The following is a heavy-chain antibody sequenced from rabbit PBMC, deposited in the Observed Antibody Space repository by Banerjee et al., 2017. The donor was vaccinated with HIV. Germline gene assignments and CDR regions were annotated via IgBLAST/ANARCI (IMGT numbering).Heavy chain of an antibody. CDR3: VRVWYASSSGYYMPTRLDL. J-gene: IGHJ3*01. CDR1: GFDFSSYG. V-gene: IGHV1S47*01. D-gene: IGHD1-1*01. CDR2: IDPVFGST. Sequence: QEQLVESGGGLVQPGGSLKLSCKASGFDFSSYGVSWVRQAPGTGLEWIGYIDPVFGSTYYASWVNGRFTISSHNAQNTLYLQLNSLTAADTATYFCVRVWYASSSGYYMPTRLDLWGQGTLVTVS.